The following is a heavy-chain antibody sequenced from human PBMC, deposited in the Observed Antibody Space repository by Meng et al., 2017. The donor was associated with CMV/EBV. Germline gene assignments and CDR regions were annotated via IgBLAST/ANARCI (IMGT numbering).Heavy chain of an antibody. CDR3: AKDRKRYCSSTSCYLGTFDY. CDR1: GFTFSSYG. Sequence: GESLKISCAASGFTFSSYGMLWVRPAPGKGLEWVAFIRYDGSNKYYADSVKGRFTISRDNSKNTLYLQMNSLRAEDTAVYYCAKDRKRYCSSTSCYLGTFDYWGQGTLVTVSS. D-gene: IGHD2-2*01. J-gene: IGHJ4*02. CDR2: IRYDGSNK. V-gene: IGHV3-30*02.